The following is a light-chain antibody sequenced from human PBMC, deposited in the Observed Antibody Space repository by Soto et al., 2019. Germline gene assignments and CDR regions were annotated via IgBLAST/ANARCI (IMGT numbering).Light chain of an antibody. J-gene: IGKJ2*01. CDR1: QSLSIS. CDR3: QQRTNWPPYT. CDR2: DAS. Sequence: EIVLTQSPATLSLSPGERATLSCRASQSLSISLAWYQQKPGQAPRLLIYDASNRATGIPARFSGSGSGTDCTLTISSLEPEDFAVYYCQQRTNWPPYTFGQGTKLEVK. V-gene: IGKV3-11*01.